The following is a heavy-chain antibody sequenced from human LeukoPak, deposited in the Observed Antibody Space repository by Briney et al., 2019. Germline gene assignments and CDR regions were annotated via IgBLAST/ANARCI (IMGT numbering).Heavy chain of an antibody. D-gene: IGHD7-27*01. Sequence: SETLSLTCTVSGGSIRSSHWSWIRQPAGKGLEWITIIYNSGGTNYNPSLKSRVTISRDTSKNQFSLTLTSVTAADTAVYYCASDLTVPPYNWFDPWGQGTLVTVSS. CDR3: ASDLTVPPYNWFDP. J-gene: IGHJ5*02. CDR2: IYNSGGT. CDR1: GGSIRSSH. V-gene: IGHV4-4*07.